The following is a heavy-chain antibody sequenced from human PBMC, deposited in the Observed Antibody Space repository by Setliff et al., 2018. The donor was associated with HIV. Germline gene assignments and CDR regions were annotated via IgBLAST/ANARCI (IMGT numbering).Heavy chain of an antibody. CDR2: IYTSGVT. V-gene: IGHV3-66*01. J-gene: IGHJ4*02. Sequence: GGSLRLSCAASGLTVSSSYINWVRQAPGRGLEWVSLIYTSGVTKYAESVKGRFTISRDNAKNSLYLQMNSLRAEDTAVYYCARELRYSYGASFDYWGQGTLVTVSS. CDR3: ARELRYSYGASFDY. D-gene: IGHD5-18*01. CDR1: GLTVSSSY.